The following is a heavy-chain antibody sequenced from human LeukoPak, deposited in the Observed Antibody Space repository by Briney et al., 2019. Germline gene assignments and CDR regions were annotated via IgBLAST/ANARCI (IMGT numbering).Heavy chain of an antibody. J-gene: IGHJ4*02. Sequence: ASVKVSCKASGYTFTSYDINWVRQATGQGLEWMGWMNPNSGNTGYAQKFQGRVTMTRNTSISTAYMELSSLRSEDTAMYYCARRLSWVSKDFDYWGQGTLVTVSS. V-gene: IGHV1-8*01. CDR1: GYTFTSYD. D-gene: IGHD2-15*01. CDR3: ARRLSWVSKDFDY. CDR2: MNPNSGNT.